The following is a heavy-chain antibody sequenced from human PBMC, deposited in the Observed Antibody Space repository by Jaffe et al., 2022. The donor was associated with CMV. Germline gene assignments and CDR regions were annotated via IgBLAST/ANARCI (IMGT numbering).Heavy chain of an antibody. CDR1: GYSFTSYW. Sequence: EVQLVQSGAEVKKPGESLRISCKGSGYSFTSYWISWVRQMPGKGLEWMGRIDPSDSYTNYSPSFQGHVTISADKSISTAYLQWSSLKASDTAMYYCARLARGYSYGTHAFDIWGQGTMVTVSS. D-gene: IGHD5-18*01. J-gene: IGHJ3*02. CDR3: ARLARGYSYGTHAFDI. V-gene: IGHV5-10-1*03. CDR2: IDPSDSYT.